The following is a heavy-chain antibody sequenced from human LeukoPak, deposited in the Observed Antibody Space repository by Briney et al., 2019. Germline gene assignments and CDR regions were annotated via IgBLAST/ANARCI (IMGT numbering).Heavy chain of an antibody. V-gene: IGHV4-34*01. J-gene: IGHJ6*02. CDR2: INHSGST. D-gene: IGHD1-26*01. CDR3: AGEPSDYYYYGMDV. Sequence: SETLSLTCAVYGGSFSGYCWSWIRQPPGKGLAWIGEINHSGSTNYNPSLKSRVTISVDTSKNQFSLKLSSVTAADTAVYYCAGEPSDYYYYGMDVWGQGTTVTVSS. CDR1: GGSFSGYC.